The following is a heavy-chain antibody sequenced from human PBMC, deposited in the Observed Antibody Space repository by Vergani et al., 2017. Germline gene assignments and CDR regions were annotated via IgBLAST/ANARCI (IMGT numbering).Heavy chain of an antibody. D-gene: IGHD1-26*01. CDR1: GFTFSNYW. CDR3: SRDGWELLDYFYYTDV. CDR2: INSDGDST. V-gene: IGHV3-74*01. J-gene: IGHJ6*03. Sequence: VQLVESGGGLVQPGGSLRLFCTASGFTFSNYWMQWVRQAPGKGVMWVSRINSDGDSTSYADSVKGRFTISRDNAKNTLYLQMDSLRAEDTAVYYCSRDGWELLDYFYYTDVWGKGTTVTVSS.